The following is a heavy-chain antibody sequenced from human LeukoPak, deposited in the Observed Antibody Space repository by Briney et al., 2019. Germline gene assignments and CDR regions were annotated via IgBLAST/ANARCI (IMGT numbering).Heavy chain of an antibody. CDR3: ARAVANLNFDY. CDR1: GGSFSGYY. D-gene: IGHD2-15*01. V-gene: IGHV4-34*01. Sequence: PSETLSLTCAVYGGSFSGYYWSWIRQPPGKGPEWIGEINHSGSTNYNPSLKSRVTISVDTSKNQFSLKLSSVTAADTAVYYCARAVANLNFDYWGQGTLVTVSS. J-gene: IGHJ4*02. CDR2: INHSGST.